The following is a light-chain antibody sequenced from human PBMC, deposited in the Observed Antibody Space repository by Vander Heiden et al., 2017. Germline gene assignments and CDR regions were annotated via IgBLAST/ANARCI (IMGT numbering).Light chain of an antibody. CDR3: QQYADSRFT. CDR2: DAS. CDR1: QSVSRSY. J-gene: IGKJ3*01. Sequence: VLTQSPATLSLSPGDRATLSCRASQSVSRSYVAWYQQKPGQPTRLLIYDASTRATGIPDRFSGSGSGTDFTLAISRLEPEDFAVYYCQQYADSRFTFGPGTKVDI. V-gene: IGKV3-20*01.